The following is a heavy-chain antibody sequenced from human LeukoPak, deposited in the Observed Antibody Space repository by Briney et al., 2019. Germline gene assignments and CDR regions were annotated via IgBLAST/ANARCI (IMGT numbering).Heavy chain of an antibody. V-gene: IGHV4-38-2*02. CDR1: GYSISSGYY. Sequence: SETLSLTCTVSGYSISSGYYWGWIRQPPGKGLEWIGSIYHSGSTYYNPSLKSRVTISVDTSKNQFSLKLSSVTAADTAVYYCARDENPQAVVPAAYNWFDPWGQGTLVTVSS. CDR2: IYHSGST. D-gene: IGHD2-2*01. J-gene: IGHJ5*02. CDR3: ARDENPQAVVPAAYNWFDP.